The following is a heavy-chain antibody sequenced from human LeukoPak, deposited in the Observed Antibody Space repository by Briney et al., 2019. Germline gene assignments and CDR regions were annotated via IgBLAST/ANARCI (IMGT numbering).Heavy chain of an antibody. CDR2: IYYSGST. CDR3: AGERVGVLLDY. J-gene: IGHJ4*02. V-gene: IGHV4-39*07. CDR1: GGSISSYY. D-gene: IGHD1-26*01. Sequence: SETLSLTCTVSGGSISSYYWGWIRQPPGKGLEWIGSIYYSGSTYYNPSLKSRVTISVDTSKNQFSLKLSSVTAADTAVYYCAGERVGVLLDYWGQGTLVTVSS.